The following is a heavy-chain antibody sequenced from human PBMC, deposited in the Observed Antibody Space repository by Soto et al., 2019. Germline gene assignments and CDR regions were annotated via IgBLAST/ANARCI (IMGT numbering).Heavy chain of an antibody. J-gene: IGHJ3*02. V-gene: IGHV4-34*01. CDR1: GGSVNSGNCY. D-gene: IGHD1-1*01. CDR3: ARVERGTATTVVDAFDI. CDR2: MSHSGGT. Sequence: QVQLQQWGAGLLKRSETLSLTCAVFGGSVNSGNCYWSWIRQPPGKGLEWIGEMSHSGGTHFNPSLKSRVTISVDTSKNQFSLKMSSVTAADTALYYCARVERGTATTVVDAFDIWGPGTMVTVSS.